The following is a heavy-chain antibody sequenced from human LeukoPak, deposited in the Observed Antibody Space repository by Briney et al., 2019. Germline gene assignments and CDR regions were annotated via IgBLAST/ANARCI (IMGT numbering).Heavy chain of an antibody. CDR2: IYYSGST. Sequence: SSETLSLTCTVSGGSITTGGYYWNWIRQHPGKGLEWIGYIYYSGSTYYNPSLKSRLTISVDTSKSQFSLRLSSVTAADTAVYYCARTSYSSMGAFDIWGQGTMVTVSS. D-gene: IGHD6-13*01. J-gene: IGHJ3*02. CDR3: ARTSYSSMGAFDI. CDR1: GGSITTGGYY. V-gene: IGHV4-31*03.